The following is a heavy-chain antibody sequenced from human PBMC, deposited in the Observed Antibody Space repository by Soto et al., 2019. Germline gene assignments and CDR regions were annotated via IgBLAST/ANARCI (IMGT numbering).Heavy chain of an antibody. V-gene: IGHV3-23*01. CDR3: ATAGIREWLRFDGY. D-gene: IGHD5-12*01. CDR1: GFTFSSYA. Sequence: TGGSLRLSCAASGFTFSSYAMSWVRQAPGKGLEWVSAISGSGGSTYYADSVKGRFTISRDNSKNTLYLQMNSLRAEDTAVYYCATAGIREWLRFDGYWGQGTLVTVSS. CDR2: ISGSGGST. J-gene: IGHJ4*02.